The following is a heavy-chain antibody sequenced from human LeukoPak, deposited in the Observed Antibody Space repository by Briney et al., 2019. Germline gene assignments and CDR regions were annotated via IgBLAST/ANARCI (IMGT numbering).Heavy chain of an antibody. CDR1: GFTSSNYA. CDR3: AELGITMIGGV. D-gene: IGHD3-10*02. V-gene: IGHV3-21*01. J-gene: IGHJ6*04. CDR2: ISSSSTDL. Sequence: GGSLRLSCAASGFTSSNYAMNWVRQAPGKGLEWVSSISSSSTDLYYADSVKGRFTISRDNAKNSLYLQMNSLRAEDTAVYYCAELGITMIGGVWGKGTTVTISS.